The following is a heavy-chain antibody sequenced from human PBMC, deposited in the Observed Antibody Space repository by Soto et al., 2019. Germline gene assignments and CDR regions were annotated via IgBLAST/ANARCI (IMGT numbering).Heavy chain of an antibody. Sequence: SETLSLTCAVSGGSISSGGYSWSWIRQPPGKGLEWIGYIYHSGSTYYNPSLKSRVTISVDRSKNQFSLKLSSVTAADTAVYYCARGVSVGDSHSQHWGQGTLVTVPQ. CDR3: ARGVSVGDSHSQH. CDR1: GGSISSGGYS. J-gene: IGHJ1*01. V-gene: IGHV4-30-2*01. CDR2: IYHSGST. D-gene: IGHD4-17*01.